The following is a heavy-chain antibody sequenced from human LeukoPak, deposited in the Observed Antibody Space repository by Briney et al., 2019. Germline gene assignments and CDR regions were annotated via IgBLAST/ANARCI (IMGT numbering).Heavy chain of an antibody. CDR2: INPNSGGT. J-gene: IGHJ4*02. CDR1: GYTFTGYY. CDR3: ARGRTLVDTDFDY. Sequence: ASVKVSCKASGYTFTGYYMHWVRQAPGQGLEWMGWINPNSGGTNYAQKFQGWVTMTRDTSISTAYMELSRLRSDDTAVYYCARGRTLVDTDFDYWGQGTLVTVSS. V-gene: IGHV1-2*04. D-gene: IGHD5-18*01.